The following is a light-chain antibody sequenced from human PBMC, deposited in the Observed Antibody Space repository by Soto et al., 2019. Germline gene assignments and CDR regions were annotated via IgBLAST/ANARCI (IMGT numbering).Light chain of an antibody. Sequence: QSALTQPASVSGSPGQSITISCTGTSSDVGGYKYVSWYQQHPGKAPKLIIYDVSDRPSGVSNRFSGSKSGYTASLTISGLQAENEADYYCSSYRSNSRLLLFGGGTKLTVL. J-gene: IGLJ2*01. CDR2: DVS. V-gene: IGLV2-14*03. CDR1: SSDVGGYKY. CDR3: SSYRSNSRLLL.